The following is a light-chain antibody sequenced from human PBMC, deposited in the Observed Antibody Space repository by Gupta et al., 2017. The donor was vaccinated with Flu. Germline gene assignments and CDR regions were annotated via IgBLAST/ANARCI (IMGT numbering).Light chain of an antibody. CDR1: QSVSSY. J-gene: IGKJ4*01. V-gene: IGKV3-11*01. CDR3: QQRRNWPLT. CDR2: EAS. Sequence: LLTQSPPTLSLSPGERATLPCRASQSVSSYLAWFQQKPGQSPRLLIYEASNRATGIPARFSGSGSGTDFTLTISSLEPEDFAVYYCQQRRNWPLTFGGGTKVEIK.